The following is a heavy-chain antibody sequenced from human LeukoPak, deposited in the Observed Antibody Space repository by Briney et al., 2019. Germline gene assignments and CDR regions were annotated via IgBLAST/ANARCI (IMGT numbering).Heavy chain of an antibody. J-gene: IGHJ4*02. D-gene: IGHD2-21*02. CDR2: ISSDGSVT. Sequence: GGSLRLSCAVSGFSFTNYWMHWVRQDPGKGLVWVSYISSDGSVTKYADSVKGRFTISRDNAVNTLYLQMISLRVEDTAVYYCVRGSLRLPRSTPDYWGQGTLVTVSS. V-gene: IGHV3-74*03. CDR3: VRGSLRLPRSTPDY. CDR1: GFSFTNYW.